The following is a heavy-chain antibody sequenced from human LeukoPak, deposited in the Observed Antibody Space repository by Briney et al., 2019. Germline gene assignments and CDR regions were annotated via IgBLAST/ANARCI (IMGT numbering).Heavy chain of an antibody. CDR2: IYYSGST. CDR3: ARADTGYSSGPALFDY. V-gene: IGHV4-59*01. D-gene: IGHD6-19*01. J-gene: IGHJ4*02. CDR1: GGSISSYY. Sequence: PSETLSLTCTVSGGSISSYYWSWTRQPPGKGLEWIGYIYYSGSTNYNPSLKSRVTISVDTSKNQFSLKLSSVTAADTAVYYCARADTGYSSGPALFDYWGQGTLVTVSS.